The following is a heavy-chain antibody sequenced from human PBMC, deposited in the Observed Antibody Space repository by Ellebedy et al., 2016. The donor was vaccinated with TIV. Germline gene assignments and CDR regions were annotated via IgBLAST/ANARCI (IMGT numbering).Heavy chain of an antibody. CDR2: INPSGGST. CDR3: AGMPYYYDSSGLDAFDI. CDR1: GYTFTSYY. J-gene: IGHJ3*02. Sequence: ASVKVSCXASGYTFTSYYMHWVRQAPGQGLEWMGIINPSGGSTSYAQKFQGRVTMTRDTSTSTVYMELSSLRSEETAVYYCAGMPYYYDSSGLDAFDIWGQGTMVTVSS. V-gene: IGHV1-46*01. D-gene: IGHD3-22*01.